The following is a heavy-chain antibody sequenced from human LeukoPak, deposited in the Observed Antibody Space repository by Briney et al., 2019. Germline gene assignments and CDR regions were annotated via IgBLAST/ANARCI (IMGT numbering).Heavy chain of an antibody. D-gene: IGHD1-26*01. CDR1: GFILSTHG. J-gene: IGHJ4*02. CDR3: ARDLSFGSLDF. CDR2: MWYDGRRE. V-gene: IGHV3-33*01. Sequence: GGSLRLSCAASGFILSTHGMHWVRQAPGKGLEWVAGMWYDGRREDYADSVKGRFTISRDMSKNTLNLQMNSLRVEDTAMFYCARDLSFGSLDFRGQGTLVTVSS.